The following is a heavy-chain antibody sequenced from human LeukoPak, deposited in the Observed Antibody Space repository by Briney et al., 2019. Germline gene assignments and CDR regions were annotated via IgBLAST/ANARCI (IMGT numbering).Heavy chain of an antibody. V-gene: IGHV4-31*03. CDR1: GGSISSGGYY. CDR3: ARIDIVVVPAASARSGWFDP. D-gene: IGHD2-2*01. J-gene: IGHJ5*02. Sequence: SETLSLTCTVSGGSISSGGYYWSWIRQHPGKGLEWIGYIYYSGSTYYNPSLKSRVTISVDTSKNQFSLKLSSVTAADTAVYYCARIDIVVVPAASARSGWFDPWGQGTLVTVSS. CDR2: IYYSGST.